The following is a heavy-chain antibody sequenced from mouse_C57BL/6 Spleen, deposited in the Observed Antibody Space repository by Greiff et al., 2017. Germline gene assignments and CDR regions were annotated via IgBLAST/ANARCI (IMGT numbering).Heavy chain of an antibody. D-gene: IGHD2-1*01. CDR3: ARSLLYGDYYAMDY. CDR1: GFSLSTSGMG. V-gene: IGHV8-12*01. CDR2: IYWDDDK. J-gene: IGHJ4*01. Sequence: QVQLKESGPGILQSSQTLSLTCSFSGFSLSTSGMGVSWIRQPSGKGLEWLAHIYWDDDKRYNPSLKSRLTISKDTSRNQVFLKITSVDTADTATYYCARSLLYGDYYAMDYWGQGTSVTVSS.